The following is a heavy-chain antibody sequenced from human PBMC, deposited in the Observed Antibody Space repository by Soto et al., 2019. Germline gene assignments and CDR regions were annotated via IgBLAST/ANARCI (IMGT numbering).Heavy chain of an antibody. J-gene: IGHJ4*02. CDR1: GGSISSKY. CDR3: ARYRREAVAGYTLDN. Sequence: SETLSLTCTVSGGSISSKYWTWIRQPPGKGMEWIGYVYNSGSTNYNPSLKSRITISEDTSKGQFSLKVNSMTAADTAFYYCARYRREAVAGYTLDNWGQGILVTVSS. CDR2: VYNSGST. D-gene: IGHD6-13*01. V-gene: IGHV4-59*01.